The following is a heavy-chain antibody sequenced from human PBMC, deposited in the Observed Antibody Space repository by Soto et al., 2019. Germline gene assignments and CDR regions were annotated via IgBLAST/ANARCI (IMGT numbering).Heavy chain of an antibody. CDR3: ARGVRITIFGVVIIPPDY. J-gene: IGHJ4*02. V-gene: IGHV1-18*04. CDR1: GYTFTSYG. D-gene: IGHD3-3*01. CDR2: ISAYNGNT. Sequence: GASVKVSCKASGYTFTSYGISWVRQAPGQGLEWMGWISAYNGNTNYAQKLQGRVTMTTDTSTSTAYMELRSLRSDDTAVYYCARGVRITIFGVVIIPPDYWGQGTLVTVPS.